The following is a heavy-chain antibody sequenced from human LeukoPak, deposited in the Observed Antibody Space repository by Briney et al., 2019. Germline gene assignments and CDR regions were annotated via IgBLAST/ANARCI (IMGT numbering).Heavy chain of an antibody. CDR2: IGTAGDT. J-gene: IGHJ4*02. Sequence: GESLTLSCAVSGFTHSNYDMQCVRDATGKGLEWVSGIGTAGDTYYSDSVMGRFTMSRENVKNSLYLQMNSLRAGDTAVYYCARGLYGGSRYWGQGALVIVSS. CDR3: ARGLYGGSRY. CDR1: GFTHSNYD. V-gene: IGHV3-13*01. D-gene: IGHD4-23*01.